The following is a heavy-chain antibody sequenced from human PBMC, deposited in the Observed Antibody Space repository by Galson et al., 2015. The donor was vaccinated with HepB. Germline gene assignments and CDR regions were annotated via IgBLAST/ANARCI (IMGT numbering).Heavy chain of an antibody. D-gene: IGHD1-26*01. Sequence: SLRLSCAASGFTLSNYGMHWVRQAPGKGLEWVALISYDGSYKYYEDSVKGRFTISRDQIENTLYLQIDSLRPEDTAVYYCASAKVGTTYFDYWGQGTLVTVSS. CDR1: GFTLSNYG. J-gene: IGHJ4*02. V-gene: IGHV3-30*03. CDR2: ISYDGSYK. CDR3: ASAKVGTTYFDY.